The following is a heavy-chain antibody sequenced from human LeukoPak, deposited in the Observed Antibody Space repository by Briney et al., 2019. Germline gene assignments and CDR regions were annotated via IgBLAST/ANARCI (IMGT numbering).Heavy chain of an antibody. J-gene: IGHJ6*03. V-gene: IGHV1-69*05. CDR2: IIPIFGTA. CDR3: ARDVDPSLLGYMDV. Sequence: SVKVSCKASGGTFSSYAISWVRQAPGQGLEWMGGIIPIFGTANYAQKFQGRVTITTDESTGTAYMELSSLRSEDTAVYYCARDVDPSLLGYMDVWGKGTTVTVSS. CDR1: GGTFSSYA. D-gene: IGHD2-8*02.